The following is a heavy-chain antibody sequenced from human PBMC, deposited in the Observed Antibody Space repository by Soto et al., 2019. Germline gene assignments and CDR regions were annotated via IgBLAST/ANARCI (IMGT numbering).Heavy chain of an antibody. Sequence: QVQLQQWGAGLLKPSETLSLTCAVYGGSFSGYYWSWIRQPPGKGLEWIGEINHSGSTNYNPSLKSRVTRSVDTSKNQFSLKLSSVTAADTAVYYCAHETAAAEIYYGRDVWGQGTTVTVSS. CDR2: INHSGST. CDR1: GGSFSGYY. J-gene: IGHJ6*02. D-gene: IGHD6-13*01. V-gene: IGHV4-34*01. CDR3: AHETAAAEIYYGRDV.